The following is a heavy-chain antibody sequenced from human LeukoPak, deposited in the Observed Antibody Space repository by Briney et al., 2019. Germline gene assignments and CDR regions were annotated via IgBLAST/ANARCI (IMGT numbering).Heavy chain of an antibody. Sequence: SETLSLTCAVYGGSFSGYYWSWIRQPPGKGLEWIGEINHSGSTNYNPSLKSRVTISVDTSKNQFSLKLGSVTAADTAVYYCARXEXYRXRQVYYYYYMDVWGKGTTVTVSS. CDR3: ARXEXYRXRQVYYYYYMDV. V-gene: IGHV4-34*01. D-gene: IGHD6-25*01. CDR1: GGSFSGYY. CDR2: INHSGST. J-gene: IGHJ6*03.